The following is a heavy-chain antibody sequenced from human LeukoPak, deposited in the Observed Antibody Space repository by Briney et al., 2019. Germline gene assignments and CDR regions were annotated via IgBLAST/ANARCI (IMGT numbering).Heavy chain of an antibody. CDR2: ISSSSSYI. Sequence: GGSLRLSCAASGFTFSSYSMNWVRQAPGKGLEWVSSISSSSSYIYYADSVKGRFTISRDNAKNSLYLQMNSLRAEDTAVYYCARLDPIVGATTWGQGTLVTVSS. V-gene: IGHV3-21*01. J-gene: IGHJ5*02. CDR3: ARLDPIVGATT. D-gene: IGHD1-26*01. CDR1: GFTFSSYS.